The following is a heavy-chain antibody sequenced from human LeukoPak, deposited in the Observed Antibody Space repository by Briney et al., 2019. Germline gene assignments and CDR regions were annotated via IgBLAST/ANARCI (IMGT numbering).Heavy chain of an antibody. CDR3: AKLVNNEITMEDYMDV. CDR1: GFTFSSYA. V-gene: IGHV3-23*01. Sequence: GGSLRLSCAASGFTFSSYAMSWVRQAPGKGLEWVSAISGSGGSTYYADSVKGRFTISRDNSKNTLYLQMNSLRAEDTAVYYCAKLVNNEITMEDYMDVWGKGTAVTVSS. D-gene: IGHD3-10*01. CDR2: ISGSGGST. J-gene: IGHJ6*03.